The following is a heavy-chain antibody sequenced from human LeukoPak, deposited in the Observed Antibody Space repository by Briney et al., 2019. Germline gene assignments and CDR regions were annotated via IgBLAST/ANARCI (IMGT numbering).Heavy chain of an antibody. CDR3: ARAPSSDDAFDI. J-gene: IGHJ3*02. CDR1: GGSISSGGYY. V-gene: IGHV4-31*03. Sequence: SETLSLTCTVSGGSISSGGYYWSWIRQHPGKGLEWIGYIYYSGSTYYNPSLKGRVTISVDTSKNQFSLKLSSVTAADTAVYYCARAPSSDDAFDIWGQGTMVTVSS. D-gene: IGHD3-22*01. CDR2: IYYSGST.